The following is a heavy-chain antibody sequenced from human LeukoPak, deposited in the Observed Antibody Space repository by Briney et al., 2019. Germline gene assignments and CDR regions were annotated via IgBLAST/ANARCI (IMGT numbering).Heavy chain of an antibody. CDR3: AKSHSLGNDAFDI. J-gene: IGHJ3*02. CDR2: IRYDGSNK. V-gene: IGHV3-30*02. Sequence: TGGSLRLSCAASGFTFSSYGMHWVRQAPGKGLEWVAFIRYDGSNKYYADSVKGRFTISRDNSKNTLYLQMNSLRAGDTAVYYCAKSHSLGNDAFDIWGQGTMVTVSS. CDR1: GFTFSSYG.